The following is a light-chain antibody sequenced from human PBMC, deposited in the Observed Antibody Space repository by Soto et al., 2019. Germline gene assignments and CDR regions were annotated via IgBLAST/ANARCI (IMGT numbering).Light chain of an antibody. CDR3: QQYGSSPKT. V-gene: IGKV3-20*01. CDR2: GAS. CDR1: QSVSSSY. J-gene: IGKJ1*01. Sequence: EIVLTQSPGTLSLSPGERATLSCRASQSVSSSYLAWYQQKPGQAPRLLIYGASSRATGIPDRFSGSGSGTDFTLTISRLEHEAFAVYYCQQYGSSPKTFGQGTQVEIK.